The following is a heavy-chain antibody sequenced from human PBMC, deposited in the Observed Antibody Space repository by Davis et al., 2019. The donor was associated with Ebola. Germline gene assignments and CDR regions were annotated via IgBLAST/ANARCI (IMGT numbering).Heavy chain of an antibody. CDR3: ASAYYGDRFDY. Sequence: SVKVSCKASGCTFSIYAISWVRQAPGQGLEWMGGIIPIFGTANYAQKFQGRVTITADESTSTAYMELSSLRSEDTAVYYCASAYYGDRFDYWGQGTLVTVSS. D-gene: IGHD4-17*01. CDR2: IIPIFGTA. V-gene: IGHV1-69*13. CDR1: GCTFSIYA. J-gene: IGHJ4*02.